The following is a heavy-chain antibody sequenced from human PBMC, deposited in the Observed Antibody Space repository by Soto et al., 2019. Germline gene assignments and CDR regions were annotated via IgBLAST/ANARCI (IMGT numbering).Heavy chain of an antibody. V-gene: IGHV1-18*01. D-gene: IGHD1-26*01. CDR1: RYTFTGYG. Sequence: GGSVKVSCRASRYTFTGYGISWVRHAPGQGLEWMGWISAYNGNTNYAQKLKGRVTMTTDTSTSTAYRDLRSLRSDDTAVYYCARVYSGSYRGPRRIAYWGQGTLVTVSS. CDR3: ARVYSGSYRGPRRIAY. J-gene: IGHJ4*02. CDR2: ISAYNGNT.